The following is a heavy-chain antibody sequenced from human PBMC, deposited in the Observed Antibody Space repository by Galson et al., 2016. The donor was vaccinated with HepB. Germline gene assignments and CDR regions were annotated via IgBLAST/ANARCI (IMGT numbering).Heavy chain of an antibody. V-gene: IGHV6-1*01. CDR2: TYYRSKWYN. Sequence: CAISGDSVSSDTAAWNWIRQSPSRGLEWLGRTYYRSKWYNDYAVAVKSRITINPDTAKNQFSLQLTSVTPEDTAVYYCAREPGHCTGNSCYSGGMDVRGQGTTVTVSS. CDR1: GDSVSSDTAA. D-gene: IGHD2-15*01. CDR3: AREPGHCTGNSCYSGGMDV. J-gene: IGHJ6*02.